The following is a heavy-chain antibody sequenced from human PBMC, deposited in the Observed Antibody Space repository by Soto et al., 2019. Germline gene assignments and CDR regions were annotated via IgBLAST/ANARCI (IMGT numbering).Heavy chain of an antibody. CDR2: ISGSSSTT. CDR3: APTRYDYGDDAVGY. CDR1: GFTFNKYA. Sequence: EVQLLEYGGGLVQRGESLRLSCVASGFTFNKYAMTWVRQAPGKGLEWVSSISGSSSTTYYADSVKGRFTISRDNSKNTVYLHMNTLSTEDTAVYYCAPTRYDYGDDAVGYWDQGTLVTVSS. J-gene: IGHJ4*01. V-gene: IGHV3-23*01. D-gene: IGHD4-17*01.